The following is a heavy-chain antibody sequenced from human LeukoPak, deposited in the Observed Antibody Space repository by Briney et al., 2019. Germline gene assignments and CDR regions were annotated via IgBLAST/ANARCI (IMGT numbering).Heavy chain of an antibody. Sequence: SQTLSLTFAISGDSVSSNSAAWNWLRQSPSRGLEWLGRTYYRSKWYNDYAVSVKSRITINPDTSKNQFSLQLNSVTPEDTAVYYCAAGTEIFDWFDPWGQGTLVTVSS. D-gene: IGHD6-19*01. CDR3: AAGTEIFDWFDP. J-gene: IGHJ5*02. CDR1: GDSVSSNSAA. V-gene: IGHV6-1*01. CDR2: TYYRSKWYN.